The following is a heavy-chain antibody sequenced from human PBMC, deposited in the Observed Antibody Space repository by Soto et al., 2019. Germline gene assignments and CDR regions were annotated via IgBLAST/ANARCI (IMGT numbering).Heavy chain of an antibody. V-gene: IGHV4-59*12. CDR1: GGSMRSYY. CDR3: ARGRRGSYFMGPHLDY. CDR2: IFYSGST. D-gene: IGHD1-26*01. J-gene: IGHJ4*02. Sequence: SETLSLTCTVSGGSMRSYYWSWIRQSPGKGLECIGYIFYSGSTNYNPSLKSRVTISVDTSKNQFSLKLSSVTAADTAVYYCARGRRGSYFMGPHLDYWGQGTLVTVS.